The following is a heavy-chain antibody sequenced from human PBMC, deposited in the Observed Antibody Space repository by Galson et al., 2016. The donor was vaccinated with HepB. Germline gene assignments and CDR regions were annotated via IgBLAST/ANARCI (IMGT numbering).Heavy chain of an antibody. J-gene: IGHJ4*02. CDR2: VHYSVGT. CDR3: AGTWRGGY. V-gene: IGHV4-59*01. CDR1: GASISRYY. Sequence: SETLSLTCSVSGASISRYYWSWIRQPPGKGLEWIGYVHYSVGTNYSPSLTSRVIISLDTSKNLFSLRLTSVTAADTGVYYCAGTWRGGYGGQGIPVTVSS. D-gene: IGHD3-16*01.